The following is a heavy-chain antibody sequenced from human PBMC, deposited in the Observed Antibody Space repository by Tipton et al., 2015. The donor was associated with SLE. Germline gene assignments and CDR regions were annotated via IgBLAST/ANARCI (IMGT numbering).Heavy chain of an antibody. V-gene: IGHV4-59*11. CDR1: GGSISSHY. CDR3: ARSDSGGEDY. J-gene: IGHJ4*02. CDR2: LYYTGST. D-gene: IGHD3-16*01. Sequence: TLSLTCTVSGGSISSHYWSWIRQPPGKGLEWIAYLYYTGSTNYNPSLKSRVTTSVDTSKNQFSLKLSSVTAADTAVYYCARSDSGGEDYWGQGTLVTVSS.